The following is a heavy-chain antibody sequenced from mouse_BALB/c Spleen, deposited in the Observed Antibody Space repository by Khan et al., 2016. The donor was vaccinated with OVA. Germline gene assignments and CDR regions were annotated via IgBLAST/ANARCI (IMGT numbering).Heavy chain of an antibody. V-gene: IGHV14-3*02. CDR1: GFNIKDTF. J-gene: IGHJ3*01. Sequence: VQLKQSGAELVKPGASVKLSCTASGFNIKDTFMHWVKQRPEQGLEWIGRIDPANGNTKYDPKFQGKATITADTSSNTAYLQLSSLTSEDTAVYYGASSHYYGSTYAFAYWGQGTLVTVSA. CDR3: ASSHYYGSTYAFAY. CDR2: IDPANGNT. D-gene: IGHD1-1*01.